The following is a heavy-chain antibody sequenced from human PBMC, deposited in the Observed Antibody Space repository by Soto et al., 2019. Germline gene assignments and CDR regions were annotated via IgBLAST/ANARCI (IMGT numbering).Heavy chain of an antibody. D-gene: IGHD6-19*01. V-gene: IGHV1-46*01. CDR2: INPNGGST. J-gene: IGHJ4*02. CDR1: GYIFINYY. Sequence: ASVKVSCKASGYIFINYYIHWVRQAPGQGLEWIGIINPNGGSTNYAQKFQGRVTMTRNTSISTAYMELSSLRSEDTAVYYCARGRQWLVLTMTPNDYWGQGTLVTVSS. CDR3: ARGRQWLVLTMTPNDY.